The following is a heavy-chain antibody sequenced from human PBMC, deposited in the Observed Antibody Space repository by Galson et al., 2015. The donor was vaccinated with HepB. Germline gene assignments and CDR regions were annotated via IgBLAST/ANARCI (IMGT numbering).Heavy chain of an antibody. CDR2: TYYRSKWYN. CDR3: ALTKGGYFQR. Sequence: CAISGDSVSSDSSAWNWIRQSPSRGLEWLGRTYYRSKWYNQYVASVRSRITITPDTSKNQFSLQLNSVTPEDTAVYYCALTKGGYFQRWGQGTQVTVSS. CDR1: GDSVSSDSSA. J-gene: IGHJ1*01. D-gene: IGHD1-1*01. V-gene: IGHV6-1*01.